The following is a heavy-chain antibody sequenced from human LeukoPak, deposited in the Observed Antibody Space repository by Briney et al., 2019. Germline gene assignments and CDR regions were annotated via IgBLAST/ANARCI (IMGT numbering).Heavy chain of an antibody. CDR1: GFTFSSYS. CDR3: ARDGGYSGFDADC. Sequence: GGSLRLSCAASGFTFSSYSMNWVRQAPGKGLEWVSYISDSSAMYYADSVRGRFTISRENDKNSLFLQMNSLRAEDTAVYYCARDGGYSGFDADCWGQGTLVTVSS. J-gene: IGHJ4*02. CDR2: ISDSSAM. V-gene: IGHV3-48*01. D-gene: IGHD5-12*01.